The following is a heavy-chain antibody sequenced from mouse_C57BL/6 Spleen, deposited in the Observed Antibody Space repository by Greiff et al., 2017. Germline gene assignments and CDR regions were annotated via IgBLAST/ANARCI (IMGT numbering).Heavy chain of an antibody. D-gene: IGHD2-4*01. CDR2: IWSDCSS. J-gene: IGHJ4*01. Sequence: QVQLKESGPGLVAPSQSLSITCTVSGFSLTSYGVHWVRPPPGKGLEWLVVIWSDCSSTYNSALKSRLSISNDNTKSQVFLKMNSHQTDDTAMYYCARHGGLRPYYAMDYWGQGTSVTVSS. CDR3: ARHGGLRPYYAMDY. CDR1: GFSLTSYG. V-gene: IGHV2-6-1*01.